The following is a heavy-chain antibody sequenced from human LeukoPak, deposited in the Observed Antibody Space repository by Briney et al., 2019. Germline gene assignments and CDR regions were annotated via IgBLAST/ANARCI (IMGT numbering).Heavy chain of an antibody. J-gene: IGHJ5*02. V-gene: IGHV1-18*04. D-gene: IGHD3-22*01. CDR2: ISTYNVNT. CDR1: GYTFTIHG. Sequence: ASVKVSYKASGYTFTIHGITWVRQAPGQGLEWMGWISTYNVNTNYAQKLQGRVTMTTDTSTSTAYMELRSLRSDDTAVYYCARDQYYDSKGWFDPWGQGTLVTVSS. CDR3: ARDQYYDSKGWFDP.